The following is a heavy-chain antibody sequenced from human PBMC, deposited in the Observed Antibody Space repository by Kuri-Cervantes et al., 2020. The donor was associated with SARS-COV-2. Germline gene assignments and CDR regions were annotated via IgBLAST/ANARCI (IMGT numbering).Heavy chain of an antibody. CDR3: TTDGDYDFWSGYYDDY. CDR2: IKSKTDGGTT. CDR1: GFSVSTNY. J-gene: IGHJ4*02. Sequence: GGSLRLSCAASGFSVSTNYMNWVRQAPGKGLEWVGRIKSKTDGGTTDYAAPVKGRFTISRDDSKNTLYLQMNSLKTEDTAVYYCTTDGDYDFWSGYYDDYWGQGTLVTVSS. D-gene: IGHD3-3*01. V-gene: IGHV3-15*07.